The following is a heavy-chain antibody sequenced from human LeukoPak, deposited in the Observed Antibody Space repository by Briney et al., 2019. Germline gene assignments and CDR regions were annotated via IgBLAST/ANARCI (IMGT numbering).Heavy chain of an antibody. J-gene: IGHJ3*02. CDR2: IRYDGSNK. D-gene: IGHD3-10*01. Sequence: GGSLRLSCAASGFTFSSYGMHWVRQAPGKGLEWVAFIRYDGSNKYYADSVKGRFTISRDNSKNTLYLQMNSLRAEDTAVYYCAKPKTPLGVRGVFPDAFDIWGQGTMVTVSS. CDR1: GFTFSSYG. CDR3: AKPKTPLGVRGVFPDAFDI. V-gene: IGHV3-30*02.